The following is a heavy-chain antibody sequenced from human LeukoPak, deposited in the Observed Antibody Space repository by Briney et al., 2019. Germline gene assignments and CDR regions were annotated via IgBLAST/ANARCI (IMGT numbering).Heavy chain of an antibody. Sequence: SGTLSLTCAVSGGSISSSNWWSWVRQPPGKGLEWIGEIYHSGSTNYNPSLKSRVTISVDKSKNQFSLKLSSVTAADTAVYYCAALYCGGDCYSNWFGPWGQGTLVTVSS. CDR3: AALYCGGDCYSNWFGP. CDR1: GGSISSSNW. V-gene: IGHV4-4*02. J-gene: IGHJ5*02. CDR2: IYHSGST. D-gene: IGHD2-21*01.